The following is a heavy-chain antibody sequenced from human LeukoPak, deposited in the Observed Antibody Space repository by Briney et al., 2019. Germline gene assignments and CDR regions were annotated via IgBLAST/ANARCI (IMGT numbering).Heavy chain of an antibody. CDR3: ARDKSRSGWPHNWFDP. V-gene: IGHV4-4*07. J-gene: IGHJ5*02. CDR1: GGSISDYY. Sequence: TSETLSLTCIVSGGSISDYYWSWIRQPAGKGLDWIGRIYASGITNYNPSLRSRVSMSVDTSNNQFSLKLTSVTAADTAVYYCARDKSRSGWPHNWFDPWGQGTLVSVSS. CDR2: IYASGIT. D-gene: IGHD6-25*01.